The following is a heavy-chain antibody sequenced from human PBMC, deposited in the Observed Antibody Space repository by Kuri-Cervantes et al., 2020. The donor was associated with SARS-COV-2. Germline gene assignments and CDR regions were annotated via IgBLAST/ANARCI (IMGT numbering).Heavy chain of an antibody. Sequence: LSLTCAASGFTFSSYGMHWVRQAPGKGLEWVAVIWYDGSNKYYADSVKGRFTISRDNSKNTPYLQMNSLRAEDTAVYYCAREDCTNGVCYSYYYYGMDVWGQGTTVTVSS. CDR1: GFTFSSYG. CDR3: AREDCTNGVCYSYYYYGMDV. J-gene: IGHJ6*02. D-gene: IGHD2-8*01. V-gene: IGHV3-33*01. CDR2: IWYDGSNK.